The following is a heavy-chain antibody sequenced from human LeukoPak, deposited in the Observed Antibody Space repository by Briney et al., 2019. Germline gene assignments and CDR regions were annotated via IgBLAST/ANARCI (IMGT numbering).Heavy chain of an antibody. Sequence: GGSLRLSCAASGFTFSSHVMNWVRQAPGKGLEWVSTISGSGDRAYHADSAKGRFTISRDNSKSTLYLQMNSLRAEDTAVYYCARRVTAGNAWGEFDSWGQGTMVTV. D-gene: IGHD2-21*02. V-gene: IGHV3-23*01. CDR2: ISGSGDRA. CDR1: GFTFSSHV. J-gene: IGHJ3*02. CDR3: ARRVTAGNAWGEFDS.